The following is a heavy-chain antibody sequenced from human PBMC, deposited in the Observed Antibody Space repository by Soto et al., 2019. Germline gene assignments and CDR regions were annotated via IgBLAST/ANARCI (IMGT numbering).Heavy chain of an antibody. J-gene: IGHJ4*02. CDR3: AKGLNVLRFLEWLLLDY. Sequence: QVQLVESGGGVVQPGRSLRLSCAASGFTFSSYGMHWVRQAPGKGLEWVAVISYDGSNKYYADSVKGRFTISRDNSKNTLYLQMNSLRAEDTAVYYCAKGLNVLRFLEWLLLDYWGQGTLVTVSS. V-gene: IGHV3-30*18. CDR2: ISYDGSNK. D-gene: IGHD3-3*01. CDR1: GFTFSSYG.